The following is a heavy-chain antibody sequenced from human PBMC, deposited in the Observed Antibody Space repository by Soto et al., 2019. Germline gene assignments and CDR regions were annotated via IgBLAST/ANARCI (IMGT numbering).Heavy chain of an antibody. CDR2: ISSSSSYI. J-gene: IGHJ6*02. CDR3: ARVAIAAAGTNYYYGMDV. V-gene: IGHV3-21*01. CDR1: GFTFSSYS. D-gene: IGHD6-13*01. Sequence: GGSLRLSCAASGFTFSSYSMNWVRQAPGKGLEWVSSISSSSSYIYYADSVKGRFTISRDNAKNSLYLQMNSLRAEDTAVYYCARVAIAAAGTNYYYGMDVWGQGTTVTVSS.